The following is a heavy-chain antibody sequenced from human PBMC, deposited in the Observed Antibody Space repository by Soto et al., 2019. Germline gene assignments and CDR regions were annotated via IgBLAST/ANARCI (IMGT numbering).Heavy chain of an antibody. Sequence: SVKVSCKASGGTFSSHAISWVRQAPGQGLEWMGMIIPFFKSTNYAQKFQGRVTITADESTSTAYMDLSSLRSEDTAVYYCARDVPLNYYDSTYNYYAMCVWGQGSTVTVSS. D-gene: IGHD3-22*01. CDR2: IIPFFKST. J-gene: IGHJ6*02. V-gene: IGHV1-69*13. CDR1: GGTFSSHA. CDR3: ARDVPLNYYDSTYNYYAMCV.